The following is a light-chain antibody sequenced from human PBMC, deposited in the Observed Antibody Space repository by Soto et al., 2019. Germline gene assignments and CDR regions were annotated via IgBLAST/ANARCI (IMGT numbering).Light chain of an antibody. CDR3: AAWDDSLSGLV. Sequence: QLVLTQPPSASGTPGQRVTISCSGSSSNIGNNYVYWYQQFPGTAPKVLIYRNNQRPSGVPDRFSGSKSGTSASLAISGLRSEDEADYYCAAWDDSLSGLVFGGGTKLTVL. V-gene: IGLV1-47*01. CDR1: SSNIGNNY. CDR2: RNN. J-gene: IGLJ3*02.